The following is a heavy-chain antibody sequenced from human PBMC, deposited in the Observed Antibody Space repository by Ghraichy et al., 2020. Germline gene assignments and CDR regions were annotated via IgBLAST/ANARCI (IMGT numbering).Heavy chain of an antibody. CDR1: GFTFNTYW. CDR3: AREEWHFDY. D-gene: IGHD2-8*01. CDR2: IKEDGSEK. V-gene: IGHV3-7*03. J-gene: IGHJ4*02. Sequence: GGSLRLSCAASGFTFNTYWMTWVRRAPGKGLEWVANIKEDGSEKYYVDSVKGRFTISRDNAKNSLYLQMNSLTVDDTAVYYCAREEWHFDYWGQGTLVTVST.